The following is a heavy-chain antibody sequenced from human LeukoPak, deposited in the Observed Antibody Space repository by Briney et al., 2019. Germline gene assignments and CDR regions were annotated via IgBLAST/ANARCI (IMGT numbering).Heavy chain of an antibody. D-gene: IGHD6-13*01. V-gene: IGHV4-61*02. Sequence: SETLSLTCTVSGGSISSGSYYWSWIRQPAGKGLEWIGRIYTSRSTNYNPSLKSRVTISVDTSKNQFSLKLSSVTAADTAVYYCARASSSRVVGGLYYYYYMDVWGKGTTVTVSS. CDR3: ARASSSRVVGGLYYYYYMDV. CDR1: GGSISSGSYY. J-gene: IGHJ6*03. CDR2: IYTSRST.